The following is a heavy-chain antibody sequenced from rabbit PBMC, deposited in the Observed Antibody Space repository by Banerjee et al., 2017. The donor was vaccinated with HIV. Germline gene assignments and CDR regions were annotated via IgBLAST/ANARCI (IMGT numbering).Heavy chain of an antibody. V-gene: IGHV1S45*01. D-gene: IGHD7-1*01. CDR3: AGAPGDTYWLTRLDL. CDR1: GFSFSNKAV. J-gene: IGHJ3*01. CDR2: INTGSSGTT. Sequence: QEQLTETGGGLVKPEGSLKLSCTASGFSFSNKAVMCWVRQAPGKGLEWIACINTGSSGTTYYANWAKGRFTISKTSSTTVTLQMTSLTAADTATYFCAGAPGDTYWLTRLDLWGPGTLVTVS.